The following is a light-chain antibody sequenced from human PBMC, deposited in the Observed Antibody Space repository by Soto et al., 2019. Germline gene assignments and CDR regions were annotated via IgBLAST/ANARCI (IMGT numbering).Light chain of an antibody. V-gene: IGLV2-14*01. CDR2: DVS. CDR1: SSDVGGYNY. J-gene: IGLJ1*01. CDR3: SSYTSSSFYV. Sequence: QSALTQPASVSGSPGQSITISCTGTSSDVGGYNYVSWYQQHPDKAPKLMIYDVSNRPSGVSNRFSGSKSGNTASLTISGLQAEDEADYYFSSYTSSSFYVFGTGTKVTVL.